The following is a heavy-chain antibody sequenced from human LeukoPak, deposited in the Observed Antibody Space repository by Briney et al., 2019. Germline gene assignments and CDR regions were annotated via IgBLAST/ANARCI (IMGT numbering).Heavy chain of an antibody. CDR1: GYTFTSYG. Sequence: ASVKVSCKASGYTFTSYGISWVRQAPGQGLEWMGWISAYNGNTNYAQKLQGRVTMTTDTSTSTAYMELRSLRSDDTAVYCCARDHSSIVVVPAAIHFDYWGLGTLVTVSS. D-gene: IGHD2-2*01. J-gene: IGHJ4*02. CDR2: ISAYNGNT. CDR3: ARDHSSIVVVPAAIHFDY. V-gene: IGHV1-18*01.